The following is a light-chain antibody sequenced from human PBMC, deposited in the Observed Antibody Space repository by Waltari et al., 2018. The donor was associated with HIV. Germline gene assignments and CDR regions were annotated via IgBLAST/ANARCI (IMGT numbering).Light chain of an antibody. J-gene: IGKJ1*01. CDR1: QSIGSW. Sequence: DIQMTQFPSSLSASTGDRVTITCRASQSIGSWLAWYQQKPGKAPKRLIYKASDLESGVPSRFSGRGSGTEFTLTISSLQPDDSATYYCQQYDTSSPTFGQGTKVEVK. CDR3: QQYDTSSPT. V-gene: IGKV1-5*03. CDR2: KAS.